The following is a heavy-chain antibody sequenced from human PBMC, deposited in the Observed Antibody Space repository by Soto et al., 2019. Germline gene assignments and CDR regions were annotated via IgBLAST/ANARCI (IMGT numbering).Heavy chain of an antibody. V-gene: IGHV3-21*01. Sequence: GGSLRLSCAASGFTFSSYSMNWVRQAPGKGLEWVSSISSSSSYIYYADSVKGRFTISRDNAKNSLYLQMNSLRAEDTAVYYCARVIAVAENYGMDVWGQGTTVTVSS. CDR2: ISSSSSYI. CDR1: GFTFSSYS. J-gene: IGHJ6*02. D-gene: IGHD6-19*01. CDR3: ARVIAVAENYGMDV.